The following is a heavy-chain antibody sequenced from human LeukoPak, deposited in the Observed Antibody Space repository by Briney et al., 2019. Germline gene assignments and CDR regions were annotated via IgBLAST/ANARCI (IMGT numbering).Heavy chain of an antibody. Sequence: GASVKVSCKASGYTFTSYGISWVRQAPGQGLEWMGWISAYNGNTNYAQKLQGRVTMTTDTSTSTAYMELRSLRSDDTAVYYCARVQFVDPVVVITLGDYWGQGTLVTVSS. D-gene: IGHD3-22*01. J-gene: IGHJ4*02. CDR2: ISAYNGNT. CDR1: GYTFTSYG. V-gene: IGHV1-18*01. CDR3: ARVQFVDPVVVITLGDY.